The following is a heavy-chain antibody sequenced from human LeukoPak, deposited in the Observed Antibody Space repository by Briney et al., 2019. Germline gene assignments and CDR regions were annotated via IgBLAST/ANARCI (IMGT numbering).Heavy chain of an antibody. CDR1: GSTVSSNY. D-gene: IGHD3-3*01. CDR3: ARGGTYDFWSGYLFDY. J-gene: IGHJ4*02. V-gene: IGHV3-66*01. CDR2: IYSGGST. Sequence: GGSLRLSCAASGSTVSSNYMSWVRQAPGKGLEWVSVIYSGGSTYYADSVKGRFTISRDNSKNTLYLQMNSLRAEDTAVYYCARGGTYDFWSGYLFDYWGQGTLVTVSS.